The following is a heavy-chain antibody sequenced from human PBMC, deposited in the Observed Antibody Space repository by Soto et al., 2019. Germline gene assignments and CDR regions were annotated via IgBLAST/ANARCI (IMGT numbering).Heavy chain of an antibody. D-gene: IGHD2-2*01. CDR1: GFSLSSIGVG. J-gene: IGHJ3*01. V-gene: IGHV2-5*02. CDR2: LYWDDDK. CDR3: AHTIVVVPTAHDAFDV. Sequence: QITLKESGPTLVKPTQTLTLTCTFSGFSLSSIGVGVGWIRQPPGKALEWLGILYWDDDKHYSPSLKSRISIAKDTSKDQVVLTLTNMDPVDTATYYCAHTIVVVPTAHDAFDVGGQGTMVTVSS.